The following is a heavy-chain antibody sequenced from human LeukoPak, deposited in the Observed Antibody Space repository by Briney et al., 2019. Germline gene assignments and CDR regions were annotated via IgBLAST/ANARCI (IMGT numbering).Heavy chain of an antibody. CDR1: GFTFSSYS. J-gene: IGHJ5*02. Sequence: GGSLRLSCAASGFTFSSYSMNWVRQASGKGLVWVSRINGDGSSTSYADSVKGRFTISRDNAKNTLYLQMNSLRAEDTAVYYCARDQGYQVVDPWGQGTLVTVSS. CDR3: ARDQGYQVVDP. CDR2: INGDGSST. D-gene: IGHD2-2*01. V-gene: IGHV3-74*01.